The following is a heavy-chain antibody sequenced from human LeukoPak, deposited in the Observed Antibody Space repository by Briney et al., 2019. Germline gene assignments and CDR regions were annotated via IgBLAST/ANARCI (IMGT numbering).Heavy chain of an antibody. V-gene: IGHV3-30*18. CDR2: ISYDGSNK. CDR3: AKAYYGSGTTPGYFDY. CDR1: GFTFSSYG. Sequence: GRSLRLSCAASGFTFSSYGMRWVRQAPGKGLEWVAVISYDGSNKYYADTVKRRFTISRDNSKNTLYLQMNSLRAEDTAVYYCAKAYYGSGTTPGYFDYWRQGTLVTVSS. J-gene: IGHJ4*02. D-gene: IGHD3-10*01.